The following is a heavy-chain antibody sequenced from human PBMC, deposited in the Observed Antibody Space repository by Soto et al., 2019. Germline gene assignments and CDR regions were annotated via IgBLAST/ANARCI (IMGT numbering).Heavy chain of an antibody. CDR1: GFTFSDYY. CDR2: ISSSGSTI. Sequence: GGSLRLSCAASGFTFSDYYMSWIRQAPGKGLEWVSYISSSGSTIYYADSVKGRFTISRDNAKNSLYLQMNSLRAEDTAVYYCARDYGSGSYYTRRPYYFDYWGQGTLVTVSS. V-gene: IGHV3-11*01. J-gene: IGHJ4*02. CDR3: ARDYGSGSYYTRRPYYFDY. D-gene: IGHD3-10*01.